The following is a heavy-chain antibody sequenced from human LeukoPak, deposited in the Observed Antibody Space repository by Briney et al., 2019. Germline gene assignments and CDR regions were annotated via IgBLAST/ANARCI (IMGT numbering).Heavy chain of an antibody. CDR3: ARGYMYSSSWYYFDY. CDR2: INPSGGST. Sequence: ASVTVSSKASGYTFTSYYMHWVRQAPGQGLERMGIINPSGGSTSYAQKFQGRVTMTRDTSTSTVYMELSSLRSEDTAVYYCARGYMYSSSWYYFDYWGQGTLVTVSS. CDR1: GYTFTSYY. J-gene: IGHJ4*02. D-gene: IGHD6-13*01. V-gene: IGHV1-46*01.